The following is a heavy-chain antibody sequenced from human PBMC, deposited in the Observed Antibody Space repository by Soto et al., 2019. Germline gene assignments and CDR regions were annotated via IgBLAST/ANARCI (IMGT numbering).Heavy chain of an antibody. D-gene: IGHD3-22*01. CDR1: GFTFSSYG. J-gene: IGHJ4*02. V-gene: IGHV3-30*18. CDR2: ISYDGSNK. Sequence: GGSLRLSCAASGFTFSSYGMHWVRQAPGKGLEWVAVISYDGSNKYYADSVKGRFTISRDNSKNTLYLQMNSLRAEDTAVYYCAKDPYYDSSGYFLPDYWGQGTLVTVSS. CDR3: AKDPYYDSSGYFLPDY.